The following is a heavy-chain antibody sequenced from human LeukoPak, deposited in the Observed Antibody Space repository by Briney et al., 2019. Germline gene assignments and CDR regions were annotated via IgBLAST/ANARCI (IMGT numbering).Heavy chain of an antibody. CDR1: GSTFSDYY. Sequence: GGSLRLSCAASGSTFSDYYMTWIRQAPGQGLEWISYVSGSDENKYYAGSVRGRSAISRDNAEKSLFLQMSNVRAEDKAVYYCARAGLGGHYIDYWGQGTLVTASS. J-gene: IGHJ4*02. D-gene: IGHD2-15*01. V-gene: IGHV3-11*01. CDR2: VSGSDENK. CDR3: ARAGLGGHYIDY.